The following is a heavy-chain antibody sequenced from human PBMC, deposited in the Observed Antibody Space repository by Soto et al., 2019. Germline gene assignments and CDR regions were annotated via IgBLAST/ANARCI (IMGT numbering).Heavy chain of an antibody. CDR3: ARGHRYYDSSAPGGY. D-gene: IGHD3-22*01. J-gene: IGHJ4*02. V-gene: IGHV4-34*01. CDR1: GGSFSGYY. CDR2: INHSGST. Sequence: QVQLQQWGAGLLKPSETLSLTCAVYGGSFSGYYWSWIRQPPGKGLEWIGEINHSGSTNYNPSLKSRVTISVDTSKNQFSLKLSSVTAADTAVYYCARGHRYYDSSAPGGYWGQGTLVTVSS.